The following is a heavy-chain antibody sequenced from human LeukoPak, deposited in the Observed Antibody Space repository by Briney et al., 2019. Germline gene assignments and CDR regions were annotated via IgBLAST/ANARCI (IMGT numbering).Heavy chain of an antibody. V-gene: IGHV4-31*03. CDR1: GGSISSGGYY. CDR2: IYYSWST. CDR3: ARAARPAAANWFDP. J-gene: IGHJ5*02. D-gene: IGHD2-2*01. Sequence: KASETLSLTCTVSGGSISSGGYYWSWIRQHPGKAREWIGYIYYSWSTYYNPSLKSRVTISVDTSKNQFSLKLSSVTAADTAVYYCARAARPAAANWFDPWGQGTLVTVSS.